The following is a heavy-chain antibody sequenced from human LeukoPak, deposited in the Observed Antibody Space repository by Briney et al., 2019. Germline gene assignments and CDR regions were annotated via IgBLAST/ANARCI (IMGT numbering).Heavy chain of an antibody. V-gene: IGHV1-3*01. CDR2: INAGNGNT. CDR3: ARDEAHLWQYHAFDI. D-gene: IGHD3-3*02. Sequence: ASVKVSCKASGYTFTSYAMHWVRQAPGQRLEWMGWINAGNGNTKYSQKFQGRVTITRDTSASTAYMELSSLRSEDTAVYYCARDEAHLWQYHAFDIWGQGTMVTVSS. CDR1: GYTFTSYA. J-gene: IGHJ3*02.